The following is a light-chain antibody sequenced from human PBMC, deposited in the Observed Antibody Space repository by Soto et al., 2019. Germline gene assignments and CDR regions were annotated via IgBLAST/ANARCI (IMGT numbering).Light chain of an antibody. CDR3: ASWDDSQNGFGL. CDR1: TSNIGANP. CDR2: GSD. V-gene: IGLV1-44*01. Sequence: QSVLTQPPSVSGTPGQRVIISCSGSTSNIGANPVNWYQQLPGTAPKLLIYGSDRRPSGVPDRFSGSKSATSASLAISGLQSADEADYYCASWDDSQNGFGLFGGGTKLTVL. J-gene: IGLJ3*02.